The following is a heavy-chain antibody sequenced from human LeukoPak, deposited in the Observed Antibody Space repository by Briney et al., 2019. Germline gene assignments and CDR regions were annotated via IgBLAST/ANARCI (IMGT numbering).Heavy chain of an antibody. D-gene: IGHD3-22*01. Sequence: PGGSLRLSCAASGFTFSDYYMSWIRQAPGKGLEWVSYISSSGSTIYYADSVKGRFTISRDNAKNSLYLQMNSLRAEDTAVYYCAREMFLLTMRGEATPDYWGQGTLVTVSS. CDR3: AREMFLLTMRGEATPDY. CDR1: GFTFSDYY. V-gene: IGHV3-11*04. CDR2: ISSSGSTI. J-gene: IGHJ4*02.